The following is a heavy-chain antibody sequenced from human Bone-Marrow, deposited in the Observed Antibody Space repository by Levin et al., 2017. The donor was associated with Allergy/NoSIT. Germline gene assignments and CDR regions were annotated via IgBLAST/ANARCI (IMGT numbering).Heavy chain of an antibody. V-gene: IGHV3-9*01. CDR3: AKTSSSRWYIDY. D-gene: IGHD6-13*01. Sequence: SLKISCAVSGFTFDDYAMHWVRQAPGKGLEWVSGISWNSGSIAYADSVKGRFTIFRDNAKNSLYLQMNSLRAEDTAFYYCAKTSSSRWYIDYWGQGTLVTVSS. CDR2: ISWNSGSI. J-gene: IGHJ4*02. CDR1: GFTFDDYA.